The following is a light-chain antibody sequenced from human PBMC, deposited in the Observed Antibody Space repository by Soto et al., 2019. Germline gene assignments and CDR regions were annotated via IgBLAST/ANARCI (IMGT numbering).Light chain of an antibody. CDR2: LNSDGSH. J-gene: IGLJ3*02. V-gene: IGLV4-69*01. CDR1: GGHSSYA. Sequence: QSVLTQSPSASASLGASVKLTCTLSGGHSSYAIAWHQQQPEKGPRYLMKLNSDGSHSKGDGIPDRFSGSSSGAERYLTISSLQSEYEADYSCQTWGTGTWVFGGGTKITVL. CDR3: QTWGTGTWV.